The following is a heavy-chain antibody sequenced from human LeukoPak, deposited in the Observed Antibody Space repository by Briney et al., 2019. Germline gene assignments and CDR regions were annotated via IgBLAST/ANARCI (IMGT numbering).Heavy chain of an antibody. V-gene: IGHV3-15*01. CDR1: GFTFSNAW. J-gene: IGHJ4*02. Sequence: PGGSLRLSCAASGFTFSNAWMSWVRQAPGKGLEWVGRIKSKTDGGTTDYAAPVKGRFTISRDDSKNTLYLQMNSLRAEDTAVYYCARDRPYYDFWSGYYGLYFDYWGQGTLVTVSS. CDR2: IKSKTDGGTT. CDR3: ARDRPYYDFWSGYYGLYFDY. D-gene: IGHD3-3*01.